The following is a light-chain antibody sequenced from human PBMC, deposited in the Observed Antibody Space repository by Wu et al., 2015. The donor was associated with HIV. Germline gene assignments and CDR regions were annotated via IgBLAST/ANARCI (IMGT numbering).Light chain of an antibody. Sequence: DIQMTQSPSSLSASVGDRVTITCRASQSISSYLNWYQQKPEKAPKLLIYAASSLQSGVPSRFSGSGSGTDFTLTISSLQPEDFATYYCQQSYSTPTFGPRDQSGYQT. CDR1: QSISSY. CDR2: AAS. V-gene: IGKV1-39*01. J-gene: IGKJ3*01. CDR3: QQSYSTPT.